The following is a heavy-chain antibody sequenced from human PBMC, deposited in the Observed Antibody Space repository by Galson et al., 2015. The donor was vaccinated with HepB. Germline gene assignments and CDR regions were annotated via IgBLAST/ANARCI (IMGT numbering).Heavy chain of an antibody. CDR2: ISSSTNTK. J-gene: IGHJ6*02. V-gene: IGHV3-48*03. D-gene: IGHD3-10*01. CDR3: ARASMIRGRGSFYVLDV. Sequence: SLRLSCAASGFSFNNYEMHWVRQAPGTGLEWVSYISSSTNTKYYADSVKGRFTISRDNAKNSLFPQMHSLRAEDTAVYHCARASMIRGRGSFYVLDVWGQGTTITVS. CDR1: GFSFNNYE.